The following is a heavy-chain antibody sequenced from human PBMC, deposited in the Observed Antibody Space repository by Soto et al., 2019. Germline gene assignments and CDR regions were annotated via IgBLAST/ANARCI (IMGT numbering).Heavy chain of an antibody. Sequence: TSETLSLTCAVSGYSISSGYYWGWIRQPPGKGLEWIGSIYHSGSTYYNPSLKSRVTISVDTSKNQFSLKLSSVTAADTAVYYCAREGPTYYDSSGYYFDYWGQGTLVTVSS. J-gene: IGHJ4*02. CDR3: AREGPTYYDSSGYYFDY. CDR1: GYSISSGYY. D-gene: IGHD3-22*01. V-gene: IGHV4-38-2*02. CDR2: IYHSGST.